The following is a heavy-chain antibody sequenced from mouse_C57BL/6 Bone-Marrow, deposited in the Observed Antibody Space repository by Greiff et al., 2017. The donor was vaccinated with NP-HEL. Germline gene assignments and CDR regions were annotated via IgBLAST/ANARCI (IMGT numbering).Heavy chain of an antibody. V-gene: IGHV1-82*01. Sequence: QVQLQQSGPELVKPGASVKISCKASGYAFSSSWMNWVKQRPGKGLEWIGRIYPGDGDTNYIGKFKGKATLTADKSSSTAYMQLSSLTSEDSAVYFCARRGIYDGYFDYWGQGTTLTVSS. CDR2: IYPGDGDT. D-gene: IGHD2-3*01. J-gene: IGHJ2*01. CDR3: ARRGIYDGYFDY. CDR1: GYAFSSSW.